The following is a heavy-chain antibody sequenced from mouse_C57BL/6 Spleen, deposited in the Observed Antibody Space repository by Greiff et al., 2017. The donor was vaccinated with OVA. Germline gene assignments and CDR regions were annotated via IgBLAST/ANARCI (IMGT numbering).Heavy chain of an antibody. CDR2: ISYDGSN. Sequence: ESGPGLVKPSQSLSLTCSVTGYSITSGYYWNWIRQFPGNKLEWMGYISYDGSNNYNPSLKNRISITRDTSKNQFFLKLNSVTTEDTATYYCARESSGYLFDYWGQGTTLTVSS. CDR1: GYSITSGYY. J-gene: IGHJ2*01. V-gene: IGHV3-6*01. CDR3: ARESSGYLFDY. D-gene: IGHD3-2*02.